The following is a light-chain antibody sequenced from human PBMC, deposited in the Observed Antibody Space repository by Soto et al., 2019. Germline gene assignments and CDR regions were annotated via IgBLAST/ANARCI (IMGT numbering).Light chain of an antibody. J-gene: IGLJ1*01. V-gene: IGLV1-51*01. CDR1: SSNMGENY. CDR2: DND. Sequence: QSVLTQPPSVSAAPGQQVTISCSGNSSNMGENYVSWYQHLPGTAPKLVVYDNDRRPSGIPGRFSGSKSGTSATLVITGLQTGDEADYYCGTWDDRLDGNYVFGTGTQLTVL. CDR3: GTWDDRLDGNYV.